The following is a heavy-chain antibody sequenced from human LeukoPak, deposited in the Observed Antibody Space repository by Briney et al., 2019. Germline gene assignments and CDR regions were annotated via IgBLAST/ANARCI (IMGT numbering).Heavy chain of an antibody. CDR1: GGSISSYY. D-gene: IGHD3-3*01. Sequence: SETLSLTCTVSGGSISSYYWSWIRQPPGKGLEWTGYIYYSGSTSYNPSLKSRVTISVDTSKNQFSLKLSSVTAADTAVYYCARDLWSGNYQVFDIWGQGTVVTVSS. J-gene: IGHJ3*02. CDR2: IYYSGST. V-gene: IGHV4-59*01. CDR3: ARDLWSGNYQVFDI.